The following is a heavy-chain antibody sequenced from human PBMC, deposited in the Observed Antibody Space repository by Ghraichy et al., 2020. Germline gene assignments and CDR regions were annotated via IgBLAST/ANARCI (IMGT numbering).Heavy chain of an antibody. CDR2: INTNTGNP. D-gene: IGHD1-7*01. V-gene: IGHV7-4-1*02. J-gene: IGHJ4*02. CDR1: GYTFTTYA. Sequence: VKVSCKASGYTFTTYAMNWVRQAPGQGLEWMGWINTNTGNPTYAQGFTGRFVFSLDTSVSTAYLQISSLKAEDTAVYYCASSFGTYNWNYYYWGQGTLVTVSS. CDR3: ASSFGTYNWNYYY.